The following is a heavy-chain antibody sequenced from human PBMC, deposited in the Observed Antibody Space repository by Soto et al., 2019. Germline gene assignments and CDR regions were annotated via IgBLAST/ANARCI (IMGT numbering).Heavy chain of an antibody. CDR2: IYYSGST. Sequence: ETLSLTCTVSHGSVSSGSYYSSWIRQPPGKGLEWIGYIYYSGSTNYNPSLKSRVTISVDTSKNQFSLKLSSVTAADTAVHYCAAQLWTYYYYGMDVWGQGTTVTVPS. D-gene: IGHD5-18*01. CDR1: HGSVSSGSYY. V-gene: IGHV4-61*01. CDR3: AAQLWTYYYYGMDV. J-gene: IGHJ6*02.